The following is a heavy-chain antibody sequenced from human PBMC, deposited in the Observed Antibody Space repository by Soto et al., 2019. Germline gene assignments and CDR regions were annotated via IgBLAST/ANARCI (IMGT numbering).Heavy chain of an antibody. CDR3: AREFCIGGNCYTYYFDP. V-gene: IGHV3-74*01. Sequence: GGSLRLSCAASGLTFNRYWMHWVRHAPGKGLVWVSHINTDGSNTNYADSVKGRFTISRDNAKSTLFLQMNSLRDEDTAVYYCAREFCIGGNCYTYYFDPWGQGIPVTVSS. J-gene: IGHJ5*02. CDR2: INTDGSNT. CDR1: GLTFNRYW. D-gene: IGHD2-15*01.